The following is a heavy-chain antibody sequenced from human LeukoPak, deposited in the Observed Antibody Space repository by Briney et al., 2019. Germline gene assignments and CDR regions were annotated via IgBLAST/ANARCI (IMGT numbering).Heavy chain of an antibody. D-gene: IGHD6-13*01. CDR1: GFTFSSYW. CDR2: IKQDGSEK. V-gene: IGHV3-7*01. J-gene: IGHJ5*02. Sequence: PGGSLRLSCAASGFTFSSYWMSWFRQAPGKGLEWVANIKQDGSEKYYVDSVKGRFTISRDNAKNSLYLQMNSLRAEDTAVYYCARSHSSSWYGDFDPWGQGTLVTVSS. CDR3: ARSHSSSWYGDFDP.